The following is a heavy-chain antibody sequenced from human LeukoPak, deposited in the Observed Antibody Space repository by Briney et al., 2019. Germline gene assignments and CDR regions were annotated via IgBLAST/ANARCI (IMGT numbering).Heavy chain of an antibody. V-gene: IGHV3-7*01. CDR2: IKQDGSVK. CDR3: ARAMVTTVRFYYYYYMDV. Sequence: GGSLRLSCAASGFTFSSYWMTCVRQAPGKGLERVANIKQDGSVKYYVDSVKGRFTISRDGAKNSLYLQMNSLSVEDTAVYYCARAMVTTVRFYYYYYMDVWGKGTTVTVSS. J-gene: IGHJ6*03. CDR1: GFTFSSYW. D-gene: IGHD4-17*01.